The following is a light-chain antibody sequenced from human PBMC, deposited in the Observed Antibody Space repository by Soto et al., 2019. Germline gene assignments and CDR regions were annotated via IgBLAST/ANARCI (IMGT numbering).Light chain of an antibody. J-gene: IGKJ1*01. CDR3: QQSYSTPPT. Sequence: DIQMTQSPSSLSASVGDRVTITCRASQSISTYLNWYQQKPGKAPELLIHAASSLQSGVPSRFSGSGSGTDFTLTISSLQPEDFATYFCQQSYSTPPTFGQGTKVEIK. CDR2: AAS. V-gene: IGKV1-39*01. CDR1: QSISTY.